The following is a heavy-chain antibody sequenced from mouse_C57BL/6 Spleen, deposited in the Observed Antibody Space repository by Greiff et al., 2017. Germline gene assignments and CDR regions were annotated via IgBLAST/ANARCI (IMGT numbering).Heavy chain of an antibody. V-gene: IGHV1-72*01. Sequence: QVHLKQSGAELVKPGASVKLSCKASGYTFTSYCMHWVKQRPGRGLEWIGRIDPNSGGTKYNEKFKGKATLTVDKSSSTAYMELSSLTSEDSAVYYCARAGKGGIGDFGGWGTGTTVTVSA. CDR1: GYTFTSYC. CDR2: IDPNSGGT. CDR3: ARAGKGGIGDFGG. D-gene: IGHD1-1*02. J-gene: IGHJ1*03.